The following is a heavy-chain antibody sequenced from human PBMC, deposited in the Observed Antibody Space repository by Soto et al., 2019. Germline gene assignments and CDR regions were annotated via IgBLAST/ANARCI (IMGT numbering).Heavy chain of an antibody. J-gene: IGHJ6*02. CDR1: GFTFDDYT. V-gene: IGHV3-43*01. D-gene: IGHD1-20*01. CDR2: ISWDGGST. CDR3: AKDLITGPTLYYYGMDV. Sequence: PGGSLRLSCAASGFTFDDYTMHWVRQAPGKGLEWVSLISWDGGSTYYADSVKGRFTISRDNSKNSLYLQMNSLRTEDTALYYCAKDLITGPTLYYYGMDVWGQGTTVTVSS.